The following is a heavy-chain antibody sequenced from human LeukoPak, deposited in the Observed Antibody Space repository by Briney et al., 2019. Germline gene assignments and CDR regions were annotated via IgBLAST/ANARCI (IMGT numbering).Heavy chain of an antibody. CDR3: ARVRTRRTEYNWFDP. Sequence: ASVKVSCKASGYTFTSYAMHWVRQAPGQRLEWMGWINAGNGNTKYSQKFQGRVTMTRDTSTSTVYMELSSLRSEDTAVYYCARVRTRRTEYNWFDPWGQGTLVTVSS. J-gene: IGHJ5*02. V-gene: IGHV1-3*01. D-gene: IGHD3-10*01. CDR1: GYTFTSYA. CDR2: INAGNGNT.